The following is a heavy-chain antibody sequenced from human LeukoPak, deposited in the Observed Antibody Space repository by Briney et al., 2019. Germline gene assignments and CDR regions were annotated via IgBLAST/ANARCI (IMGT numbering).Heavy chain of an antibody. Sequence: ASVKVSCKASGYTFTGYYMHWVRQAPGQGLEWMGWINPNSGGTNYAQKLQGRVTMTRDTSISTAYMELSRLRSDDTAVYYCARDQNRPFGDGPSGWGQGTLVTVSS. CDR1: GYTFTGYY. CDR3: ARDQNRPFGDGPSG. D-gene: IGHD3-10*01. V-gene: IGHV1-2*02. CDR2: INPNSGGT. J-gene: IGHJ4*02.